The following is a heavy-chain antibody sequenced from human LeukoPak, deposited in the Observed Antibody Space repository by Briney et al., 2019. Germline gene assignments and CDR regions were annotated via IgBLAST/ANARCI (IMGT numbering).Heavy chain of an antibody. CDR2: ASYDGSHK. D-gene: IGHD2-21*02. Sequence: GGSLRLSCVASGFSLGTYGMHWVRQAPGKGLKWLTVASYDGSHKSYADSVKGRFSISRDNSANTVFLQMNSLRSEDTAVYHCVRAYCTASDCFDAFDLWGQGTLVRVSS. J-gene: IGHJ3*01. V-gene: IGHV3-30*03. CDR3: VRAYCTASDCFDAFDL. CDR1: GFSLGTYG.